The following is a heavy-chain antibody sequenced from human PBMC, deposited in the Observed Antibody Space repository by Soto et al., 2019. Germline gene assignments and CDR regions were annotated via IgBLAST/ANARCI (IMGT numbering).Heavy chain of an antibody. CDR3: AREGLGPIPFDY. J-gene: IGHJ4*02. Sequence: PGGSLRLSCAASGFTFSSYWMHWVRQAPGKGLVWVSSIKNDGSSTSYVDSMEGRFTISRDNAKNTLYLQLNSLRAEDTAIYYCAREGLGPIPFDYWGRGTLVTVPQ. CDR2: IKNDGSST. D-gene: IGHD2-21*01. CDR1: GFTFSSYW. V-gene: IGHV3-74*01.